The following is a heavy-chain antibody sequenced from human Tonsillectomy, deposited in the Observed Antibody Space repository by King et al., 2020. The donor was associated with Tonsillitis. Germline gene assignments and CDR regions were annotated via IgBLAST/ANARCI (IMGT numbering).Heavy chain of an antibody. Sequence: VQLVESGGGVVQPGRSLRLSCTASAFYFSSFAMHLVRQAPGKGLEWLASIWVHGNNKYYADFVKGRFTISRDNSKSTLYLPMKTLRAEDTAVYYLARGGVGYSGYDGAFDIWGQGTMVTVSS. V-gene: IGHV3-33*08. CDR2: IWVHGNNK. D-gene: IGHD5-12*01. J-gene: IGHJ3*02. CDR3: ARGGVGYSGYDGAFDI. CDR1: AFYFSSFA.